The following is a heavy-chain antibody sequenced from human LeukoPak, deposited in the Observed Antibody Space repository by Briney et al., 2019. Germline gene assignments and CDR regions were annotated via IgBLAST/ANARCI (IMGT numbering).Heavy chain of an antibody. CDR3: ASSVITEDAFDI. Sequence: SLILSCAASGFTFDDYAMHWVRQAPGKGLEWVSGISWNSGSIGYADSVKGRFTISRDNAKNSLYLQMNSLRAEDTALYYCASSVITEDAFDIWGQGTMVTVSS. J-gene: IGHJ3*02. CDR2: ISWNSGSI. V-gene: IGHV3-9*01. D-gene: IGHD1-20*01. CDR1: GFTFDDYA.